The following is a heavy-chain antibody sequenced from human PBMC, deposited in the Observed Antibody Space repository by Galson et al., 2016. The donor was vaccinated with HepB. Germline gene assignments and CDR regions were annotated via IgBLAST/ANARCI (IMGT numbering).Heavy chain of an antibody. D-gene: IGHD3-9*01. V-gene: IGHV3-11*06. CDR3: ARSGSTGYFDY. CDR2: ISSTSSYT. Sequence: SLRLSCAASGFTFTDYYMSWIRQAPGKGLEWVSSISSTSSYTNYADSVRGRFTISRNNAEKSGYLQMNSLRAEDTAVYYCARSGSTGYFDYWGQGTLVTVSS. J-gene: IGHJ4*02. CDR1: GFTFTDYY.